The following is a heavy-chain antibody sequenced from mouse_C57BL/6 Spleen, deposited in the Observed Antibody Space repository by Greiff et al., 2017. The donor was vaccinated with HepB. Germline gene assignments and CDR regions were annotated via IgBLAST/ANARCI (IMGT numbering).Heavy chain of an antibody. CDR1: GYTFTSYW. CDR3: ARSYDYDDGVDY. Sequence: VQLQQPGAELVMPGASVKLSCKASGYTFTSYWMHWVKQRPGQGLEWIGEIDPSDSYTNYNQKFKGKSTLTVDKSSSTAYMQLSSLTSEDSAVYYCARSYDYDDGVDYWGQGTTLTVSS. D-gene: IGHD2-4*01. CDR2: IDPSDSYT. V-gene: IGHV1-69*01. J-gene: IGHJ2*01.